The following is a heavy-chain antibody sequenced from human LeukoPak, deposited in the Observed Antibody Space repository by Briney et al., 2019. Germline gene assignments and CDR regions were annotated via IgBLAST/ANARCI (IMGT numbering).Heavy chain of an antibody. J-gene: IGHJ4*02. CDR2: IYYSGST. CDR3: ARDLFTAAGTDY. CDR1: GGSISSYY. Sequence: SETLSLTCTVSGGSISSYYWSWIRQPPGKGLEWIGYIYYSGSTNYNPSLKSRVTISVDTSKNQFSLKLSSVAAADTAVYYCARDLFTAAGTDYWGQGTLVTVSS. D-gene: IGHD6-13*01. V-gene: IGHV4-59*01.